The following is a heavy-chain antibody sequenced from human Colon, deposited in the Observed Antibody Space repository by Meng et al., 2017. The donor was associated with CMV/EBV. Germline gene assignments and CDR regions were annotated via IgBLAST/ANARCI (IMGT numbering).Heavy chain of an antibody. CDR2: IYYSGGT. J-gene: IGHJ3*02. V-gene: IGHV4-61*08. CDR3: ARDCSSTRCYEGYRAFDI. Sequence: SETLSLTCNVSGGSVSSGGYYWSWIRQPPGKGLEWIEYIYYSGGTNYNPSLKSRVTISVDTSKNQFSLRLSSVTAADTAVYYCARDCSSTRCYEGYRAFDIWGQGTKVTVSS. CDR1: GGSVSSGGYY. D-gene: IGHD2-2*01.